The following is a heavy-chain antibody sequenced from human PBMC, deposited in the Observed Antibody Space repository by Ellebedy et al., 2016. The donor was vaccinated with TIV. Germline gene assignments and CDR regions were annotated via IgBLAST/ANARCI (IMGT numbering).Heavy chain of an antibody. CDR1: GDSISSHY. D-gene: IGHD3-10*01. V-gene: IGHV4-4*02. CDR3: ARDLGSGRYPGH. J-gene: IGHJ4*02. CDR2: IYPGRSA. Sequence: SETLSLTXTVSGDSISSHYWSWVRQPPGRGLEWIGEIYPGRSANYNPSLKSRVAMSIDESKNGFSLKLSSVTAADTAVYYCARDLGSGRYPGHWGQGTLVTVSS.